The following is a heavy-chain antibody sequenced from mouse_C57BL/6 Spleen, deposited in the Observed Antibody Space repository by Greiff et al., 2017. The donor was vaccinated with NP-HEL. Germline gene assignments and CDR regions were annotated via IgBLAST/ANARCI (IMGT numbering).Heavy chain of an antibody. V-gene: IGHV7-1*01. CDR2: SRHKANDYTT. Sequence: EVNVVESGGGLVQSGRSLRLSCATSGFTFSDFYMEWVRQAPGKGLEWIAASRHKANDYTTEYSASVKGRFIVSRDTSQSILYLQMNALRAEETAIYYCARVGYYAWGAMDYWGQGTSVTVSS. CDR1: GFTFSDFY. D-gene: IGHD1-1*02. CDR3: ARVGYYAWGAMDY. J-gene: IGHJ4*01.